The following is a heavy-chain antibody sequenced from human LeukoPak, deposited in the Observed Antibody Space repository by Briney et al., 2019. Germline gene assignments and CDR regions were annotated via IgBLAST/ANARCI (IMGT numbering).Heavy chain of an antibody. Sequence: ASVKVSCKASGYTFASYYMHWVRQAPGQGLEWMGWISAYNGNTNYAQKLQGRVTMTTDTSTSTAYMELRSLRSDDTAVYYCARDRGTMVRDFDYWGQGTLVTVSS. J-gene: IGHJ4*02. D-gene: IGHD3-10*01. V-gene: IGHV1-18*04. CDR3: ARDRGTMVRDFDY. CDR2: ISAYNGNT. CDR1: GYTFASYY.